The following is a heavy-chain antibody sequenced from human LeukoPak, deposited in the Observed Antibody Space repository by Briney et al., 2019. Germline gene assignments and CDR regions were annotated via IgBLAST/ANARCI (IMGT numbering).Heavy chain of an antibody. CDR3: ARGRSVRAYYYGSGSSTLDY. CDR1: GGSISSGDYY. Sequence: PSETLSLTCTVSGGSISSGDYYWSWIRQPPGKGLEWIGYIYYSGSTNYNPSLKSRVTISVDTSKNQFSLKLSSVTAADTAVYYCARGRSVRAYYYGSGSSTLDYWGQGTLVTVSS. J-gene: IGHJ4*02. CDR2: IYYSGST. D-gene: IGHD3-10*01. V-gene: IGHV4-30-4*01.